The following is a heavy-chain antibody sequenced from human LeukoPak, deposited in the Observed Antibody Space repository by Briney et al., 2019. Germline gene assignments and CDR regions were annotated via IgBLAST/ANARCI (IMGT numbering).Heavy chain of an antibody. CDR3: ARTSGFDLDNWFDP. Sequence: GGLRLSCAASGFTFSSYSMNWVRQAPGKGLEWVSSISSRSSYIYYADSVKGRFTISRDNAKNSLYLQMNSLRAEDTAVYYCARTSGFDLDNWFDPWGQGTLVTVSS. CDR1: GFTFSSYS. V-gene: IGHV3-21*01. D-gene: IGHD5-12*01. J-gene: IGHJ5*02. CDR2: ISSRSSYI.